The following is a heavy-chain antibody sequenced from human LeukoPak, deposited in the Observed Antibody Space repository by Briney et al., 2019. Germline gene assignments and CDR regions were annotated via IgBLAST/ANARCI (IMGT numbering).Heavy chain of an antibody. J-gene: IGHJ3*02. D-gene: IGHD6-19*01. CDR2: IWYDGSNK. CDR3: ARDRGSSGWYDAFDI. V-gene: IGHV3-33*01. Sequence: PGRSLRLSCAASGFTFSSYGMHWVRQAPGKGLEWVAVIWYDGSNKYYADSVKGRFTIPRDNSKNTLYLQMNSLRAEDTAVYYCARDRGSSGWYDAFDIWGQGTMVTVSS. CDR1: GFTFSSYG.